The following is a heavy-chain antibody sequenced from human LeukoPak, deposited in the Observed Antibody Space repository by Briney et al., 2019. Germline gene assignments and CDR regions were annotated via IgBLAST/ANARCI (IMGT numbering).Heavy chain of an antibody. D-gene: IGHD3-22*01. Sequence: SETLSLTCTVSGGSISSGSYYWSWLRQPAGTGLEWIGRIYTSGSTNYNPSLKSRVTISVDTSKNQFSLKLSSVTAADTAVYYCARRKNSLVVITTPFGYWGQGTLVTVSS. CDR2: IYTSGST. CDR3: ARRKNSLVVITTPFGY. CDR1: GGSISSGSYY. V-gene: IGHV4-61*02. J-gene: IGHJ4*02.